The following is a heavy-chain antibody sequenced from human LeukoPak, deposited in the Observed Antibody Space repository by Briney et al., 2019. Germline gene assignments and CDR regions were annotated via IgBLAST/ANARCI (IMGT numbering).Heavy chain of an antibody. J-gene: IGHJ4*02. CDR2: IYYSGNT. V-gene: IGHV4-59*01. Sequence: SEPLSLTCAVYGGSFSGYYWSWIRQPPGKGLEWIGYIYYSGNTNYNPSLKSRVTMSVDTSKNQFSLKLSSVTTADTAVYYCARDIVGITRAFGYWGQGTLATVSS. CDR1: GGSFSGYY. D-gene: IGHD1-26*01. CDR3: ARDIVGITRAFGY.